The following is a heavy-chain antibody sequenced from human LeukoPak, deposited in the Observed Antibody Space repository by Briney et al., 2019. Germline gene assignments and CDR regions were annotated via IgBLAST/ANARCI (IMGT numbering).Heavy chain of an antibody. CDR1: GGTFSSYA. CDR3: ASDRERGDDFWSGYYSYYYYMDV. D-gene: IGHD3-3*01. CDR2: IIPIFGTA. J-gene: IGHJ6*03. Sequence: SVKVSCKASGGTFSSYAISWVRQAPGQGLAWMGGIIPIFGTANYAQKFQGRVTITADESTSTAYMELSSLRSEDTAVYYCASDRERGDDFWSGYYSYYYYMDVWGKGTTVTVSS. V-gene: IGHV1-69*01.